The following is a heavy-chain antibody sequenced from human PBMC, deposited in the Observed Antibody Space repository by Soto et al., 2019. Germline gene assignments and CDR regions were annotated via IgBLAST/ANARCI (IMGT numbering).Heavy chain of an antibody. J-gene: IGHJ4*02. V-gene: IGHV4-31*01. Sequence: SETLSLTCTVSGGSISSGGYYWSWIRQHPGKGLEWIGYIYYSGSTYYNPSLKSQVTISVDTSKNQFSLKLSSVTAADTAVYYCARARNYYDSSGYHPRLGVFDYWGQGTLVTVSS. CDR3: ARARNYYDSSGYHPRLGVFDY. D-gene: IGHD3-22*01. CDR2: IYYSGST. CDR1: GGSISSGGYY.